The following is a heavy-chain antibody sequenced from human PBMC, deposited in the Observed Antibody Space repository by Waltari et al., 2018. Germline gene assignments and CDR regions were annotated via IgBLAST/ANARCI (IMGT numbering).Heavy chain of an antibody. CDR1: GYSLTESA. V-gene: IGHV1-24*01. J-gene: IGHJ5*02. Sequence: QVQLVQSGAEVKKPGASVKVSCRVSGYSLTESALHWVRQAPGKGLAGLGGFDPEYGEAGYAKAFQGRGTMTEDTSKDTAYMELSSLTYEDTAVYYCTRDRVGYCSGGTCYSRWFDPWGQGTLVTVSS. CDR2: FDPEYGEA. D-gene: IGHD2-15*01. CDR3: TRDRVGYCSGGTCYSRWFDP.